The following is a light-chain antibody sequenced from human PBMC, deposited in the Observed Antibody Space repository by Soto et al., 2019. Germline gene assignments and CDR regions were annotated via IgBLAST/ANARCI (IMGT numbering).Light chain of an antibody. CDR1: QSIMFG. CDR2: GAS. J-gene: IGKJ4*01. V-gene: IGKV3-15*01. Sequence: EIVMTQSPATLSVSPGERATLSCRASQSIMFGLAWYQQKPGQAPRLLISGASTRATGIPARFSGSGSGKEFTLTISSLQSEDFAVYYCQQYYDWPPLTFGGGTKVEIK. CDR3: QQYYDWPPLT.